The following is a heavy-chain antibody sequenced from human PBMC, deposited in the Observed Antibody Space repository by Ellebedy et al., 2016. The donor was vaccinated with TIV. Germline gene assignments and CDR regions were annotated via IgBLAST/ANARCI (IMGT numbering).Heavy chain of an antibody. J-gene: IGHJ5*02. CDR1: GFTFSDYY. CDR2: ISNSDSSI. Sequence: GGFLRLSCAASGFTFSDYYMSWIRQAPGKGLEWVSYISNSDSSIFYADSVRGRFTISRDNAKNLLYLQMKSLRAEDTAVYYCARDARFIDHQHNWFDPWGQGTLVTVSS. V-gene: IGHV3-11*01. CDR3: ARDARFIDHQHNWFDP. D-gene: IGHD2-2*01.